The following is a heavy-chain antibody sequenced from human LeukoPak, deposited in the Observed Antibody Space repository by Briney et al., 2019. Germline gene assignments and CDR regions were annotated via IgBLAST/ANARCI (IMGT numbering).Heavy chain of an antibody. J-gene: IGHJ6*03. Sequence: SETLSLTCTVYGGSFSGYYWSWIRQPPGKGLEWIGEINHSGSTNYNPSLKSRVTISVDTSKNQFSLKLSSVTAADTAVYYCARGVVVLYYYYMDVWGKGTTVTVSS. CDR3: ARGVVVLYYYYMDV. V-gene: IGHV4-34*01. CDR2: INHSGST. CDR1: GGSFSGYY. D-gene: IGHD2-15*01.